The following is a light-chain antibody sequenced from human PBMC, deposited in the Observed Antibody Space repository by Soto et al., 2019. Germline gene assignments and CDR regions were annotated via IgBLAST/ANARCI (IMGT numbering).Light chain of an antibody. CDR2: WAS. J-gene: IGKJ1*01. CDR1: QIVLFTSNNKNY. V-gene: IGKV4-1*01. CDR3: QQYYTTPRT. Sequence: DIEMTQSPDSLSVTLGERATINFKSSQIVLFTSNNKNYLAWYQQRQGQATQLLIYWASTRESGVRDRFSGSGSGTDSSLTIRSLQAEDVAVYYCQQYYTTPRTFGQGTNVDI.